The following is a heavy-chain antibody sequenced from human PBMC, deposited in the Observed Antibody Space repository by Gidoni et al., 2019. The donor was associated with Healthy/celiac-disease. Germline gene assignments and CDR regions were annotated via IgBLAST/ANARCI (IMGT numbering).Heavy chain of an antibody. V-gene: IGHV3-30*18. CDR1: GFTFSSYG. D-gene: IGHD6-19*01. J-gene: IGHJ6*03. CDR3: AKGSTAVAPPGHYYYYYMDV. Sequence: QVQLVESGGGVVQPGRSLRLSWAASGFTFSSYGMHRVRQAPGKGLEWVAVISYDGSNKYYADSVKGRFTISRDNSKNTLYLQMNSLRAEDTAVYYCAKGSTAVAPPGHYYYYYMDVWGKGTTVTVSS. CDR2: ISYDGSNK.